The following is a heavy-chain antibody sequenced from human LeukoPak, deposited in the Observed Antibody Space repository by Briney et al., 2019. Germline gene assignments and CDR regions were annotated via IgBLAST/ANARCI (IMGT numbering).Heavy chain of an antibody. CDR3: ARGDLPRSWFDP. V-gene: IGHV1-18*01. CDR2: ITAYNGNT. J-gene: IGHJ5*02. CDR1: GYTFINFG. D-gene: IGHD2-21*02. Sequence: GASVKVSCKASGYTFINFGITWVRQAPGQGLEWMGWITAYNGNTNYAKKLQGRLTMTTDTSTSTAYMELRSLRSDDTAVYCCARGDLPRSWFDPWGQGTLVTVSS.